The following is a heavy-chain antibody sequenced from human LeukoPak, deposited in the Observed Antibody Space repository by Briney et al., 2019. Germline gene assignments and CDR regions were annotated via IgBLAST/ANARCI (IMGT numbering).Heavy chain of an antibody. V-gene: IGHV3-21*01. CDR2: ISSSSSYI. D-gene: IGHD3-9*01. Sequence: GGSLRLSCAASGFTFSGYSMNWVRQALGKGLEWVSSISSSSSYIYYADSVKGRFTISRDNAKNSLYLQMNSLRAEDTAVYYCARGVVRYFDYWGQGALVTVSS. J-gene: IGHJ4*02. CDR1: GFTFSGYS. CDR3: ARGVVRYFDY.